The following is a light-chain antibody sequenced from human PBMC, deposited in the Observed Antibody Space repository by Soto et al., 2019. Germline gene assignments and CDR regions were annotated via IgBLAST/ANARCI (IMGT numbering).Light chain of an antibody. CDR1: NSNIGAGYD. Sequence: QSVLKHPPSVSGAPGARVTISCTGSNSNIGAGYDVHWYQQLPGTAPKLLIYGNSNRPSGIPDRFSGSKSGTSASLAITGLQAEDEADYYCQSYDSRLSAYYVFGTGTKVTVL. CDR3: QSYDSRLSAYYV. J-gene: IGLJ1*01. V-gene: IGLV1-40*01. CDR2: GNS.